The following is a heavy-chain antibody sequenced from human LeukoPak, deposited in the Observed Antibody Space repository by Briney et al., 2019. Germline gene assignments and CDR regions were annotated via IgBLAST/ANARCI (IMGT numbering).Heavy chain of an antibody. J-gene: IGHJ4*02. CDR1: GFTFNTYA. CDR3: ARDNYDFWSGYWFDY. Sequence: GGSLRLSCAASGFTFNTYAMSWVRQAPGKGLEWVSSNSGSGGSTYYADSVEGRFTISRDNSKNTLYLQMNSLRAEDTAVYYCARDNYDFWSGYWFDYWGQGTLVTVSS. D-gene: IGHD3-3*01. V-gene: IGHV3-23*01. CDR2: NSGSGGST.